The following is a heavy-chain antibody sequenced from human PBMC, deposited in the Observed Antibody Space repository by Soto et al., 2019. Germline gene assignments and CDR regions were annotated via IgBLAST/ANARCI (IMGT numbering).Heavy chain of an antibody. J-gene: IGHJ2*01. Sequence: EVPLVESGGNLIQPGGSLRLSCAASGFTVTNKYMTWVRQAPGKGLEWVSLIYRGGATSYADSVKGRFTISRDNSKDILYLQVNSLRAEDTAVYYCARVDYGDYGWYCDLWGRGTLVTVSS. D-gene: IGHD4-17*01. V-gene: IGHV3-53*01. CDR1: GFTVTNKY. CDR3: ARVDYGDYGWYCDL. CDR2: IYRGGAT.